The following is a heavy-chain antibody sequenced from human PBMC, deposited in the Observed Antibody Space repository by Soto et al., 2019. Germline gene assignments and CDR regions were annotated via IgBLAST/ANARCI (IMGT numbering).Heavy chain of an antibody. CDR3: ARGTPMVRGVIITGFPDY. CDR1: GGSISSGCYY. CDR2: INHSGST. D-gene: IGHD3-10*01. Sequence: PSETQSLTCTVSGGSISSGCYYWSWIRQHPGKGLEWIGEINHSGSTNYNPSLKSRVTISVDTSKNQFSLKLSSVTAADTAVYYCARGTPMVRGVIITGFPDYWGQGTLVTVSS. J-gene: IGHJ4*02. V-gene: IGHV4-39*07.